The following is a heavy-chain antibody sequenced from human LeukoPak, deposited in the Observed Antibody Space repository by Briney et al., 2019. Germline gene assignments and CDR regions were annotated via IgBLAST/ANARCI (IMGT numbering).Heavy chain of an antibody. CDR1: GYTFTSYD. V-gene: IGHV1-8*01. D-gene: IGHD3-3*01. J-gene: IGHJ6*03. CDR3: ARVLGPGGFWSGYFIASGYYYMDV. Sequence: ASVKVSCKASGYTFTSYDINWVRQATGQGLEWMGWMNPNSGNTGYAQKFQGRVTITRNTSISTAYMELSSLRSEDTAVYYCARVLGPGGFWSGYFIASGYYYMDVWGKGTTVTVSS. CDR2: MNPNSGNT.